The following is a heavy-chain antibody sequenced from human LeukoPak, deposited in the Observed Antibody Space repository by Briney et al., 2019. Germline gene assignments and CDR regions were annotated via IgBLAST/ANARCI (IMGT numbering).Heavy chain of an antibody. D-gene: IGHD3-22*01. CDR1: GYTFTSYA. CDR2: INAGNGNT. CDR3: ATAPGVPSGPLVVMDWFDP. Sequence: ASVKVSCKASGYTFTSYAMHWVRQAPGQRLEWMGWINAGNGNTKYSQKFQGRVTMTEDTSTDTAYMELSSLRSEDTAVYYCATAPGVPSGPLVVMDWFDPWGQGTLVTVSS. J-gene: IGHJ5*02. V-gene: IGHV1-3*01.